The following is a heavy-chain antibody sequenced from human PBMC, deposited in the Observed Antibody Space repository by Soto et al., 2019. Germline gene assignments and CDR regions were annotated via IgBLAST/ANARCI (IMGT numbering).Heavy chain of an antibody. CDR3: ARSIVVVTALDY. D-gene: IGHD2-21*02. CDR1: GYTFTSYA. CDR2: INAGNGNT. V-gene: IGHV1-3*01. Sequence: ASVKVSCKASGYTFTSYAMHWVRQAPGERLEWMGWINAGNGNTKYSQKFQGRVTITRDTSASTAYMELSSLRSEDTAVYYCARSIVVVTALDYWGQGTLVTVSS. J-gene: IGHJ4*02.